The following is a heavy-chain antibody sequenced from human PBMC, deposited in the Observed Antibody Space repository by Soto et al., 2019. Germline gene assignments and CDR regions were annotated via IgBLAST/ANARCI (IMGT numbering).Heavy chain of an antibody. Sequence: QVQLVQSGAEVKKPGASVKVSCKASGYTFTSYGISWVRQAPGQGLEWMGWISAYNGNTNYAQKLQGRVTMTTDTSTRTAYMELRSLRSDDTAVYYCARLHCSSTSCYRNWFDPWGQGTLVTVSS. V-gene: IGHV1-18*01. CDR2: ISAYNGNT. D-gene: IGHD2-2*02. J-gene: IGHJ5*02. CDR1: GYTFTSYG. CDR3: ARLHCSSTSCYRNWFDP.